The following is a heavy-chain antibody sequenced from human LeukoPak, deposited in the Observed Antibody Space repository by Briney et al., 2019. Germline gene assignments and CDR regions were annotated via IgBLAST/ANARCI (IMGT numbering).Heavy chain of an antibody. CDR2: ISRDGRST. CDR1: GFTFSNFA. CDR3: AIQIRGVIY. D-gene: IGHD3-10*01. Sequence: GGSLRLSCAASGFTFSNFAMHWVRQAPGKGLEYVSGISRDGRSTFYADSVKGRFTISRDNSKNTLYPQMGSLRAEDMAVYYCAIQIRGVIYWGQGTLVTVSS. J-gene: IGHJ4*02. V-gene: IGHV3-64*02.